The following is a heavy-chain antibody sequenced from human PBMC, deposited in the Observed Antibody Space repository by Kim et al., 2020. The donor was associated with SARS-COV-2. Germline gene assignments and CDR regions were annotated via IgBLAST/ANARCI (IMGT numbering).Heavy chain of an antibody. J-gene: IGHJ4*02. D-gene: IGHD1-7*01. Sequence: YADSVKGRLTISRDNAKNTLYLQMNSLRAEDTAVYYCTTTGTTGPYYFDFWGQGSLVTVSS. CDR3: TTTGTTGPYYFDF. V-gene: IGHV3-74*01.